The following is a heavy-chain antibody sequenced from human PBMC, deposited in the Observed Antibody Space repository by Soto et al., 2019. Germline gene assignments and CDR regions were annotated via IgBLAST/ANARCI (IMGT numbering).Heavy chain of an antibody. CDR1: GFTFSTYA. Sequence: PGGSLRLSCAASGFTFSTYALSWVRQAPGKGLEWVSAISANGQGIYYADSVRGRFTISRDNSKKTIFLHMDSLRAEDTAVYYCAKDRDYPRDQFHYWGQGTLVTVSS. CDR3: AKDRDYPRDQFHY. J-gene: IGHJ4*02. V-gene: IGHV3-23*01. CDR2: ISANGQGI. D-gene: IGHD2-2*01.